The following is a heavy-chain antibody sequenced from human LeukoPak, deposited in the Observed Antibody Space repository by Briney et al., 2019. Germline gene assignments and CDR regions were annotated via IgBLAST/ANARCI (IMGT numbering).Heavy chain of an antibody. J-gene: IGHJ3*02. V-gene: IGHV4-39*01. CDR3: ARHPGSTDAFDI. Sequence: SETLSLTCTVSGGSISSSSDYWDWIRQPPGKGLEWIGNIYYSGSTYYNPSLKSRVIISVDTSKNQFSLNLSSVTAAGTAVYYCARHPGSTDAFDIWGQGTMVTVSS. CDR2: IYYSGST. D-gene: IGHD2-15*01. CDR1: GGSISSSSDY.